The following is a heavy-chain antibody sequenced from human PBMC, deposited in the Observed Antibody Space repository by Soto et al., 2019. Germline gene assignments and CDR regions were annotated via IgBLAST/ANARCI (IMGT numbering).Heavy chain of an antibody. Sequence: PGGSLRLSCAASGFTFSSYAMHWVRQAPGKGLEWVAVISYDGSNKYYADSVKGRFTISRDNSKNTLYLQMNSLRAEDTAVYYCARELAAAGTSSYDYWGQGTLVTVSS. CDR1: GFTFSSYA. CDR3: ARELAAAGTSSYDY. CDR2: ISYDGSNK. V-gene: IGHV3-30-3*01. D-gene: IGHD6-13*01. J-gene: IGHJ4*02.